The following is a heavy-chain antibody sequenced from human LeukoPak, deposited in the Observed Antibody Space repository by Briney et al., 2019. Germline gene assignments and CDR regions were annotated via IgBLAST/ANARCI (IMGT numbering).Heavy chain of an antibody. CDR2: INHSGST. CDR3: ARGPHY. V-gene: IGHV4-34*01. J-gene: IGHJ4*02. CDR1: GGSFSGYY. Sequence: SETLSLTCAVYGGSFSGYYWSWIRQPPGKGLEWIGEINHSGSTNYNPSLKSRVTISVDTSKNQFSLKLSSVTAADTAVYYCARGPHYWGQGTLVTVSS.